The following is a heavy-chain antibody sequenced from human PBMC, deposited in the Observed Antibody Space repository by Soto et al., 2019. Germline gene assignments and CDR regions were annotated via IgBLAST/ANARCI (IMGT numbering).Heavy chain of an antibody. J-gene: IGHJ6*02. V-gene: IGHV3-30*04. Sequence: ESGGGVVQPGRSLRLSCAASGFTFSSYAIHWVRQAPGKGLEWVAVISYDGRNKYDADSVKGRFTISRDNSKNTLYLQMNSLRAEDTAVYYCAREGYSSTIYGLDVWGHGTTVTVSS. CDR3: AREGYSSTIYGLDV. CDR1: GFTFSSYA. D-gene: IGHD6-13*01. CDR2: ISYDGRNK.